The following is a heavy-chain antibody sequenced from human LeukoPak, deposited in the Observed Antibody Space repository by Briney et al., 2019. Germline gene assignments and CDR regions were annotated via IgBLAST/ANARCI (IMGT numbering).Heavy chain of an antibody. J-gene: IGHJ4*02. D-gene: IGHD2-15*01. Sequence: SETLSLTCTVSGGSISSYYWSWIRQPPGKGLEWLGYIYYSGSTNYSPSLKSRVTISVDTSKNQFSLKLSSVTAADTAVYYCARRGYCSGDSCYTFDYWGQGTLVTVSS. CDR2: IYYSGST. CDR1: GGSISSYY. V-gene: IGHV4-59*08. CDR3: ARRGYCSGDSCYTFDY.